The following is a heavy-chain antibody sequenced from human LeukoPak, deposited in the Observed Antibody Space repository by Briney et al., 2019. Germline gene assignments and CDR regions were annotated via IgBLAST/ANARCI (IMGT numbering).Heavy chain of an antibody. CDR1: GYTFTCNY. V-gene: IGHV1-46*01. J-gene: IGHJ4*02. CDR2: IYPRDGST. CDR3: ARDQEGFDY. Sequence: ASVKVSCKASGYTFTCNYIHWVRQAPGQGLEWMGMIYPRDGSTSYAQKFQGRVTVTRDTSTSTVHMELSGLRSEDTAVYYCARDQEGFDYWGQGTLVTASS.